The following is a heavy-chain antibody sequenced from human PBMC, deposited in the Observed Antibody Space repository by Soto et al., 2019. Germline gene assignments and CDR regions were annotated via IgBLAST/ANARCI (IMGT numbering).Heavy chain of an antibody. V-gene: IGHV3-15*01. Sequence: GGSLRLSCAASGFTFSNAWMSWVRQAPGKGLEWVGRIKSKTDGGTTDYAAPVKGRFTISRDDSKNTLYLQMNSLKTEDTAVYYCTTAGEYQLRVDYYYYYYMDVWGKGTTVTVSS. D-gene: IGHD2-2*01. J-gene: IGHJ6*03. CDR3: TTAGEYQLRVDYYYYYYMDV. CDR1: GFTFSNAW. CDR2: IKSKTDGGTT.